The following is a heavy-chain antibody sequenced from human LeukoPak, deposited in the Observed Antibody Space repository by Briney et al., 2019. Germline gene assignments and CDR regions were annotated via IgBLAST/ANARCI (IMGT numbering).Heavy chain of an antibody. CDR1: GGSFSGYY. Sequence: SETLSLTCAVYGGSFSGYYWSWIRQPPGKGLEWIGEINHSGSTNYNPSLKSRVTISVDTSKNQFSLKLSSVTAADTAVYYSVIYDSSGFDYWSQGTLVTVSS. D-gene: IGHD3-22*01. V-gene: IGHV4-34*01. J-gene: IGHJ4*02. CDR2: INHSGST. CDR3: VIYDSSGFDY.